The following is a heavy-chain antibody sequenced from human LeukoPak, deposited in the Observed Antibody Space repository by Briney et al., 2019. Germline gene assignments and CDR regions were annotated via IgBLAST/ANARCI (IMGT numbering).Heavy chain of an antibody. CDR3: AKRGVVIRVILVGFHKEAYYFDS. CDR1: GITLSNYG. J-gene: IGHJ4*02. CDR2: IGASGGGT. D-gene: IGHD3-22*01. Sequence: GGSLTLSCAVSGITLSNYGMSWVRQAPGKGLEWVAGIGASGGGTYYADSVKGRFTISRDNSKNTLYLQMNSLRAEDTAVYFCAKRGVVIRVILVGFHKEAYYFDSWGQGALVTVSS. V-gene: IGHV3-23*01.